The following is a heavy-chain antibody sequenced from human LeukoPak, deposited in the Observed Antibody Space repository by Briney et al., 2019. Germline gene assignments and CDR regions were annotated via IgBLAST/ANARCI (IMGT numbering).Heavy chain of an antibody. J-gene: IGHJ4*02. CDR3: ARGYDYVWGSYRPAYYFDY. D-gene: IGHD3-16*02. V-gene: IGHV1-18*01. CDR2: ISAYNGNT. Sequence: GASVKVSCTASGYTFTSYGISWVRQAPGQGLEWMGWISAYNGNTNYAQKLQGRVTMTTDTSTSTAYMELRSLRSDDTAVYYCARGYDYVWGSYRPAYYFDYWGQGTLVTVSS. CDR1: GYTFTSYG.